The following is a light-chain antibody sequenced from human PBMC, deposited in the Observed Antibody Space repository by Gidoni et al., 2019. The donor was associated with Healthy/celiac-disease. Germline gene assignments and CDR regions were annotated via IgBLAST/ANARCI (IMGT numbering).Light chain of an antibody. V-gene: IGLV4-69*01. CDR1: SGHSSYA. CDR2: LSSDGSH. J-gene: IGLJ2*01. Sequence: LTQSPSASASLAASVKLTRTLSSGHSSYAIAWHQQQPEKDPRYLMKLSSDGSHSKGDGSPDRFSGSSSGAGRSLTISSLQSEDEADYYCQTWGTGIRVVFGGGTKLTVL. CDR3: QTWGTGIRVV.